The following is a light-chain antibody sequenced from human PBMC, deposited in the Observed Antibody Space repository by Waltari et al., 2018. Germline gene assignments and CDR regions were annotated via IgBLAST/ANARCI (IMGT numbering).Light chain of an antibody. Sequence: EIVLTQSPATLSLSPGARAPLSCRASQSVSSYLAWYQQKPGQAPRLLIYDASNMATGIPARFSGSGSGTDFTLTISSLEPEDFAVYYCQQRSNSWTFGQGTKVEIK. CDR2: DAS. V-gene: IGKV3-11*01. CDR1: QSVSSY. CDR3: QQRSNSWT. J-gene: IGKJ1*01.